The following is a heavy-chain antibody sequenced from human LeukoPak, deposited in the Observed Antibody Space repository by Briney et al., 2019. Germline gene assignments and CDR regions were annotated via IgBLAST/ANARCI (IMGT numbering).Heavy chain of an antibody. D-gene: IGHD4-17*01. V-gene: IGHV3-21*01. CDR1: EFTFSSYS. CDR2: ISSSSSYI. J-gene: IGHJ3*02. Sequence: PGGSLRLSCAASEFTFSSYSMNWVRQAPGKGLEWVSSISSSSSYIYYAGSVKGRFTISRDNAKNSLYLQMNSLRAEDTAVYYCARDYGDPDDAFDIWGQGTMVTVSS. CDR3: ARDYGDPDDAFDI.